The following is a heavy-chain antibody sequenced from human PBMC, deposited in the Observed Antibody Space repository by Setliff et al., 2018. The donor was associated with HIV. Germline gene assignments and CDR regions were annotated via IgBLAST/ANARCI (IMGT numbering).Heavy chain of an antibody. Sequence: SVKVSCKASGGTFKSLAFNWFRQAPGQGLEWVGGILPLNGITNYAQRFRGRLTITADKSTSTAYMELNSLTFEDTAVYYCARVALIRAFDWLPRGGFDPWGQGTLVTVSS. V-gene: IGHV1-69*10. CDR2: ILPLNGIT. J-gene: IGHJ5*02. CDR3: ARVALIRAFDWLPRGGFDP. CDR1: GGTFKSLA. D-gene: IGHD3-9*01.